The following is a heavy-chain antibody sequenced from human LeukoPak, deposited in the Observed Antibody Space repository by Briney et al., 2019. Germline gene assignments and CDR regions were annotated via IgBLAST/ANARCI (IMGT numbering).Heavy chain of an antibody. J-gene: IGHJ6*03. Sequence: GGSLRLSCAASGFTFSSYSMNWVRQAPGKGLEWVSSISSSSSYIYYAASVKGRFTISRDNAKNSLYLQMNSLTAEDTAVYYCARLSRYCSGGSCDYYYYMDVWGKGTTVTVSS. CDR2: ISSSSSYI. CDR3: ARLSRYCSGGSCDYYYYMDV. V-gene: IGHV3-21*01. CDR1: GFTFSSYS. D-gene: IGHD2-15*01.